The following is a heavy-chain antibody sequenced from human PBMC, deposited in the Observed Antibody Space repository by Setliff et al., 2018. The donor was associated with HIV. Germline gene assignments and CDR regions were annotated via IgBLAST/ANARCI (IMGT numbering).Heavy chain of an antibody. CDR2: IYTSGST. CDR3: ARVARGGHSSRWYYFDY. Sequence: PSETLSLTCTVSGGSISSGSYYWSWIRQPAGKGLEWIGRIYTSGSTKYIPSLKSRVTISVDTSKNQFSLKVSSVTAADTAVYYCARVARGGHSSRWYYFDYWGQGTLVTVSS. J-gene: IGHJ4*02. D-gene: IGHD6-13*01. V-gene: IGHV4-61*02. CDR1: GGSISSGSYY.